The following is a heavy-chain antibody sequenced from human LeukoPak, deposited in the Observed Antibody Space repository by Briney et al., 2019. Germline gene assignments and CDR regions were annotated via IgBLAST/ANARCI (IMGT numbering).Heavy chain of an antibody. CDR1: GFTVSSNY. CDR2: IYSGGST. D-gene: IGHD3-9*01. Sequence: GGSLRLSCAASGFTVSSNYMSWVRQVPGKGLEWVSVIYSGGSTYYADSVRGRFTISRDNSKNTLYLQMNSLRAEDTAVYYCARIRRYFDWLLDYWGQGTLVTVSS. V-gene: IGHV3-53*01. CDR3: ARIRRYFDWLLDY. J-gene: IGHJ4*02.